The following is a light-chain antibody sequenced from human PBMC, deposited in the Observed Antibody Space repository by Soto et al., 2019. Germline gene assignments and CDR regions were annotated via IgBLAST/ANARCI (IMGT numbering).Light chain of an antibody. V-gene: IGLV1-44*01. Sequence: QSVLTQPPSASGTPGQRVTISCSGSSSNIGSNVVNWYQQLPGTAPKLLIYSNNQRPSGAPDRFSGSKSGTSASLAISGLQSEDEADYYCETWDDSLNGPVFGGGTKLTVL. CDR2: SNN. CDR3: ETWDDSLNGPV. CDR1: SSNIGSNV. J-gene: IGLJ3*02.